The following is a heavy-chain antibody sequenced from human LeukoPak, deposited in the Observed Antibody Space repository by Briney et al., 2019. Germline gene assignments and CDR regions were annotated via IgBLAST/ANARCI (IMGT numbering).Heavy chain of an antibody. CDR1: GGSISSYY. Sequence: SETLSLTCTVSGGSISSYYWSWIRQPAGKGLDWIGRIYTSGSTNYNPSLKSRVTMSVDTSKNQFSLELSSVTAADTAVYYCARGTPYNAPSDGGWCSYYYYYYMDVWGKGTTVTVSS. V-gene: IGHV4-4*07. CDR2: IYTSGST. D-gene: IGHD1-14*01. CDR3: ARGTPYNAPSDGGWCSYYYYYYMDV. J-gene: IGHJ6*03.